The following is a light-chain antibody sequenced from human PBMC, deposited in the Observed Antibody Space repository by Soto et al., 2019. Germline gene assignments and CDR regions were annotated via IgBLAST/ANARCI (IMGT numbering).Light chain of an antibody. Sequence: SYELPQPPSVSVAPGKTARITCGGNNIGSKSVHWYQQKPGQAPVLVIYYDSDRPSGIPERFSGSNSGNTATLTISRVEAGDEADYYCQVWDSSSDVVFGGGTKLTVL. CDR2: YDS. J-gene: IGLJ2*01. CDR1: NIGSKS. V-gene: IGLV3-21*04. CDR3: QVWDSSSDVV.